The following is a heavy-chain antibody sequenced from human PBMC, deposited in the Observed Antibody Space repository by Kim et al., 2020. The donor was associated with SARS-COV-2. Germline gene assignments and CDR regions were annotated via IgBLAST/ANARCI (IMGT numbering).Heavy chain of an antibody. CDR2: IIPIFGTA. Sequence: SVKVSCKASGGTFSSYAISWVRQAPGQGLEWMGGIIPIFGTANYAQKFQGRVTITADESTSTAYMELSSLRSEDTAVYYCARGHQLPHDYFDYWGQGTLVTVSS. D-gene: IGHD2-2*01. CDR3: ARGHQLPHDYFDY. V-gene: IGHV1-69*13. J-gene: IGHJ4*02. CDR1: GGTFSSYA.